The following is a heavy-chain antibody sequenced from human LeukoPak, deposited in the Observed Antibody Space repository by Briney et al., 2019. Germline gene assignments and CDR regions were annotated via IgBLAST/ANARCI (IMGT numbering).Heavy chain of an antibody. D-gene: IGHD3-22*01. CDR1: GFTFSSYA. Sequence: GGSLRLSCAASGFTFSSYAMSWVRQAPGKGLEWVSAISGSGGSTYYADSVKGRFTISRDNSKNTLYLQMNSLRAEDTAVYYCASTPNYYDSSGYPRDYWGQGTLVTVSS. CDR2: ISGSGGST. CDR3: ASTPNYYDSSGYPRDY. V-gene: IGHV3-23*01. J-gene: IGHJ4*02.